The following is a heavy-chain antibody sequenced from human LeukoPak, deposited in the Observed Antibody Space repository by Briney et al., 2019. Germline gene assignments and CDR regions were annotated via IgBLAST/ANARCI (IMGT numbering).Heavy chain of an antibody. CDR3: ARVGTVVTFAFDI. CDR2: INPSGGST. J-gene: IGHJ3*02. Sequence: ASVKVSCKASGYTFTSYYMHWVRQAPGQGLEWMGIINPSGGSTSYAQKFQGRVTMTRDTSTSTAYMELSSLRSEDTAVYYCARVGTVVTFAFDIWGQGTMVTVSS. V-gene: IGHV1-46*03. D-gene: IGHD4-23*01. CDR1: GYTFTSYY.